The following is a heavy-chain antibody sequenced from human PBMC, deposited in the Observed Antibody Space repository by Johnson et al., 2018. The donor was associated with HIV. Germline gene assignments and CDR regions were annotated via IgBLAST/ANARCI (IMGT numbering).Heavy chain of an antibody. CDR2: ISYDGSNK. D-gene: IGHD6-6*01. CDR1: GFTFSSYV. CDR3: ARDTSIAAARAFDI. V-gene: IGHV3-30-3*01. J-gene: IGHJ3*02. Sequence: QVTLVESGRGVVQPGRSLRLSCAASGFTFSSYVMHWVRQAPGKGLEWVAVISYDGSNKYYADSVKGRFSISRDNSKNTLHLQMNSLRAEDTAVYYCARDTSIAAARAFDIWGQGTMVTVSS.